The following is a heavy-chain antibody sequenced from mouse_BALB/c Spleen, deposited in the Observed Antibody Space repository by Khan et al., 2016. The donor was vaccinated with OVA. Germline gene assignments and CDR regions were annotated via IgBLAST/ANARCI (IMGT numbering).Heavy chain of an antibody. J-gene: IGHJ2*01. CDR2: INPSSGYT. CDR3: GGTVEN. Sequence: QVQLKESGAELVKPGASVKMSCKASGYTFTSYSMHWVKQRPGQGLEWIGDINPSSGYTNYNQKFKDKATLTADKSSSTAFMQLNSLTSEDSAVCYCGGTVENWGQGTTLTVSS. D-gene: IGHD4-1*01. V-gene: IGHV1-4*01. CDR1: GYTFTSYS.